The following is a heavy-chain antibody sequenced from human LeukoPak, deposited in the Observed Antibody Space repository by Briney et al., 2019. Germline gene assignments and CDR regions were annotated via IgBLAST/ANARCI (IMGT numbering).Heavy chain of an antibody. D-gene: IGHD5-18*01. J-gene: IGHJ4*02. CDR3: ARARRRGYSYGYGGFFDY. Sequence: PSQTLSLTCTVSGGSISSGSYYWSWIRQPAGKGLEWIGRIYTSGSTNYNPSLKSRVTISVDTSKNQFSLKLSSVTAADTAVYYRARARRRGYSYGYGGFFDYWGQGTLVTVSS. CDR1: GGSISSGSYY. CDR2: IYTSGST. V-gene: IGHV4-61*02.